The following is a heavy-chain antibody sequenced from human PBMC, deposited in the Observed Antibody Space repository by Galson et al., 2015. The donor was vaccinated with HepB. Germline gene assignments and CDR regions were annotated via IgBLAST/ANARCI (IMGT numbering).Heavy chain of an antibody. D-gene: IGHD2-2*01. CDR2: IIPIFGTA. Sequence: QSGAEVKKPGESLKVSCKASGGTFSSYAINWVRQAPGQGLEWMGGIIPIFGTANYAQKFQGRVTITADESTSTAYMELSSLRSEDTAVYYCARGYCSSTSCYQAGYYYYGMDVWGQGTTVTVSS. J-gene: IGHJ6*02. CDR1: GGTFSSYA. V-gene: IGHV1-69*01. CDR3: ARGYCSSTSCYQAGYYYYGMDV.